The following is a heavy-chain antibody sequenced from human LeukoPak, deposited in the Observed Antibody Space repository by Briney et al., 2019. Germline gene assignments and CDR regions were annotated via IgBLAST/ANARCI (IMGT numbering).Heavy chain of an antibody. CDR3: ARDEGVRYFDWTHYFDY. D-gene: IGHD3-9*01. Sequence: GGSLRLSCAASGFTFSSYGMHWVRQAPGKGLEWVAFIRYDGSNKYYADSVKGRFTISRDNSKNTLYLQMNSLRAEDTAVYYCARDEGVRYFDWTHYFDYWGQGTLVTVSS. CDR1: GFTFSSYG. V-gene: IGHV3-30*02. J-gene: IGHJ4*02. CDR2: IRYDGSNK.